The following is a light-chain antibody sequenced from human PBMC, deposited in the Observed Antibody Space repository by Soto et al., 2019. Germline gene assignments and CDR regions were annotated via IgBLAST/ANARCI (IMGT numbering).Light chain of an antibody. CDR3: QQYGDTPPNA. V-gene: IGKV3-20*01. Sequence: DIVLTQSPGTLSMSPGERATLSCRASQTIISNYLAWYQQKPGQAPRVLIHGASSRATGIPDRFSGSGSGTDFTLTISRLEPEDFAVNFCQQYGDTPPNAFGQGTMVEIK. CDR2: GAS. J-gene: IGKJ2*01. CDR1: QTIISNY.